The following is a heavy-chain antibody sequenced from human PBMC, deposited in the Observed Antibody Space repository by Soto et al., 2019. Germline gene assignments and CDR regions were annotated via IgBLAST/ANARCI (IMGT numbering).Heavy chain of an antibody. D-gene: IGHD3-16*01. J-gene: IGHJ5*02. Sequence: PGGSLRLSCAAPGFTFSSYAMSWVRQAPGKGLEWVSAISGSGGGTYYADSVKGRFTISRDNYKNTLYLQMNSLRAEDTAIYYCASLYVSLGVDPWGQGTLVTVSS. V-gene: IGHV3-23*01. CDR1: GFTFSSYA. CDR3: ASLYVSLGVDP. CDR2: ISGSGGGT.